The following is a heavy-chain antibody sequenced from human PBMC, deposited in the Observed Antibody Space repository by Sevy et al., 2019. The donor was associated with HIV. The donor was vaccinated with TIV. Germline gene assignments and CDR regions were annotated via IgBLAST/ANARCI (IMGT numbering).Heavy chain of an antibody. CDR1: GFSLTTSD. CDR2: VRNVGSNK. V-gene: IGHV3-30*02. Sequence: GGSLRLSCAASGFSLTTSDMHWVRQAPGKGLEWVALVRNVGSNKFYADSVRDRLTISRDSPKNTLYLQMNSLRDEGTAIYYCARGRKTTEEWLEELDYYYGLDVWGQGTTVTFSS. J-gene: IGHJ6*02. D-gene: IGHD2-8*01. CDR3: ARGRKTTEEWLEELDYYYGLDV.